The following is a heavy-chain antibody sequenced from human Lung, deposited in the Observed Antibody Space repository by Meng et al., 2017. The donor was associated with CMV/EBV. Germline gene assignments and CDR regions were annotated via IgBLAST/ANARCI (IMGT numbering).Heavy chain of an antibody. CDR3: ASFPPPGKQWLVTDY. CDR2: INHSGSN. J-gene: IGHJ4*02. D-gene: IGHD6-19*01. V-gene: IGHV4-4*02. CDR1: GGSISSSNW. Sequence: VPLQLPGQGLGKPSGTRSPPFGVSGGSISSSNWWSWVRRPPGKRLEWIGEINHSGSNNYNPSLKRRVTITVDKSKNQFSLKLSSVTAADTAVYYCASFPPPGKQWLVTDYWGQGTLVTVSS.